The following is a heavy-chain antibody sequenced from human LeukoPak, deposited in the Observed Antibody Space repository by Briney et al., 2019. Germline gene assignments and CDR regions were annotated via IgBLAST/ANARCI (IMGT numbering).Heavy chain of an antibody. Sequence: GGSLRLSCAASGFAFSGAAMHWVRQAPCKGLEWVAITSFDGSNKFYSDSVKGRFTISRDNSVNTLFLQMTSLSPEDTAIYYCARNFPYSSSYNLDVWGQGTLVTVSS. J-gene: IGHJ4*02. V-gene: IGHV3-30-3*01. CDR1: GFAFSGAA. D-gene: IGHD6-19*01. CDR3: ARNFPYSSSYNLDV. CDR2: TSFDGSNK.